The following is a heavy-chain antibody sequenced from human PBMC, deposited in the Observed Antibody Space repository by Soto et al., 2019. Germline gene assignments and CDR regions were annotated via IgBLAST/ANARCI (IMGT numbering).Heavy chain of an antibody. V-gene: IGHV3-74*01. CDR2: INKDGSYK. CDR3: ARGGLEPFDY. CDR1: GFTFSDDW. Sequence: EVQLVESGGGLVQSGGSLRLSCATSGFTFSDDWMHWVRQAPGKGLVWVSRINKDGSYKNYADFVEGRFTISRDDARSELYLQLDRLRAEDTAVYYGARGGLEPFDYLGQGALVTVSS. D-gene: IGHD1-1*01. J-gene: IGHJ4*02.